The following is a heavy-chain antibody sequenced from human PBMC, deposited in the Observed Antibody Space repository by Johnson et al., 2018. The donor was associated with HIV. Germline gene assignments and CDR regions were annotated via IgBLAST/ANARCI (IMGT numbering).Heavy chain of an antibody. CDR2: ISSTGSTI. CDR1: GFTFSDYY. D-gene: IGHD7-27*01. Sequence: QVQLVASGGGVVQPGGSLRLSCAASGFTFSDYYMSWIRQAPGKGLAWVSYISSTGSTIYYADSVQGRFTISRDNAKNSLYLQMNSLRAEDTAVYYCALNWGAEGAFDIWGQGTMVTVSS. V-gene: IGHV3-11*04. CDR3: ALNWGAEGAFDI. J-gene: IGHJ3*02.